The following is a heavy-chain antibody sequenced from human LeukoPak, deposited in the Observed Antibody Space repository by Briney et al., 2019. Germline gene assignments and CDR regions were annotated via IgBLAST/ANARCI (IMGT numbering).Heavy chain of an antibody. Sequence: GGSLRLSCAASGFTFSSYAMHWVRQAPGKGLEWVAVISYDGSNKYYADSVKGRFTISRDNSKNTLYLQMNSLRAEDTAVYYCAKEQAMVRGVPFDYWGQGTLVTVSS. D-gene: IGHD3-10*01. V-gene: IGHV3-30-3*01. CDR1: GFTFSSYA. J-gene: IGHJ4*02. CDR3: AKEQAMVRGVPFDY. CDR2: ISYDGSNK.